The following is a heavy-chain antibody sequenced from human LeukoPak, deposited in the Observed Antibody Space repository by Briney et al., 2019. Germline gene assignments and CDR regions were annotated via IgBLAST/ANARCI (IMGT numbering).Heavy chain of an antibody. V-gene: IGHV1-8*03. J-gene: IGHJ5*02. CDR3: ARGWTLVGSDP. D-gene: IGHD4-23*01. CDR2: LSPNSGNT. Sequence: GASVKVSCKASGYTFSTYDINWVRQASGQGLEWMGWLSPNSGNTGYSQKFQGRVTITRNTSISTAYMELSSLRSEDTAVYYCARGWTLVGSDPWGQGTLVTVSS. CDR1: GYTFSTYD.